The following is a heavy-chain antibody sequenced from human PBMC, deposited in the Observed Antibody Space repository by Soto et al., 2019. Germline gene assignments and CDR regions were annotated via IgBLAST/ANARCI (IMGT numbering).Heavy chain of an antibody. CDR2: ISGSGGST. Sequence: GGSLRLSCAASGFTFSSYAMSWVRQAPGKGLEWVSAISGSGGSTYYADSVKGRFTISRDNSKNTLYLQMNSLRAEDTAVYYCAKRAAAGTLSFDYFDYXGQGTLVTVSS. V-gene: IGHV3-23*01. CDR1: GFTFSSYA. J-gene: IGHJ4*02. CDR3: AKRAAAGTLSFDYFDY. D-gene: IGHD6-13*01.